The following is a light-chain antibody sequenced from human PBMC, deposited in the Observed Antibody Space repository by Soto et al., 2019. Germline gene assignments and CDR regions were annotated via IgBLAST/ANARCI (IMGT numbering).Light chain of an antibody. V-gene: IGKV1D-13*01. Sequence: AIQLTQSPSSLSASVGDRVTITCRASQGISSALAWYQQKPGKAPKLLIYDASSLESGVPSRFSGSGSGTEFTLTISNLQPDDFATYFCQQYNNYPRTFGQGTKVDIK. CDR1: QGISSA. J-gene: IGKJ1*01. CDR3: QQYNNYPRT. CDR2: DAS.